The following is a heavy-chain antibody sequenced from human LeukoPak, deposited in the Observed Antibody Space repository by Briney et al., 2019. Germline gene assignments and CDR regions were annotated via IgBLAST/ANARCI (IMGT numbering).Heavy chain of an antibody. D-gene: IGHD4-17*01. V-gene: IGHV4-4*07. Sequence: SETLSLTCTVSGGSISSYYWSWIRQPAGKGLEWIGRICTCCSTNYNPSLKSRVTMSVDTSKNQFSLKLSSVTAADTAVYYCARGEATVTTGSTDYYYYMDVWGKGTTVTISS. J-gene: IGHJ6*03. CDR2: ICTCCST. CDR3: ARGEATVTTGSTDYYYYMDV. CDR1: GGSISSYY.